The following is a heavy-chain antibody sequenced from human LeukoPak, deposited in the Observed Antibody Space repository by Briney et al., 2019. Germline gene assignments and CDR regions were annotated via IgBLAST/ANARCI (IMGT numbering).Heavy chain of an antibody. CDR1: GYTFTSYY. CDR2: ISAYNGNT. V-gene: IGHV1-18*04. J-gene: IGHJ4*02. D-gene: IGHD6-13*01. Sequence: ASVKVSCKASGYTFTSYYMHWLRQVPGQGLEWMGWISAYNGNTNYAQKLQGRVTVTTDTSTSTAYMELRSLRSDDTAVYYCARDLGSGIAEPFDHWGQGTLVTVSS. CDR3: ARDLGSGIAEPFDH.